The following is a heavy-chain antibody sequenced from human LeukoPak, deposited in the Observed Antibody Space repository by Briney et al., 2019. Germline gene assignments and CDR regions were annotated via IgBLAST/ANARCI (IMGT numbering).Heavy chain of an antibody. CDR1: GGTFSSYA. J-gene: IGHJ6*02. V-gene: IGHV1-69*04. D-gene: IGHD6-13*01. CDR3: ASGDIAAANYYYYGMDV. Sequence: SVKVSCKASGGTFSSYAISWVRQAPGQGLEWMGRIIPILGIANYAQKFQGRVTITADKSTSAAYMELSSLRSEDTAVYYCASGDIAAANYYYYGMDVWGQGTTVTVSS. CDR2: IIPILGIA.